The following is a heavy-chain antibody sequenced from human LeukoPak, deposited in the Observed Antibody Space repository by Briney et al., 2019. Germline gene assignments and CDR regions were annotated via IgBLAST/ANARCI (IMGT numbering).Heavy chain of an antibody. Sequence: GGSLRLSCAASGFTFSSYWMGWGRQAPGKGRGWVANIKQDGSDKYYVDSVKGRFTISRDNAKNSLYLQMNSLRAEDTAVYYCARDFQTDALDIWGQGTMVTVSS. CDR3: ARDFQTDALDI. CDR2: IKQDGSDK. CDR1: GFTFSSYW. J-gene: IGHJ3*02. V-gene: IGHV3-7*01.